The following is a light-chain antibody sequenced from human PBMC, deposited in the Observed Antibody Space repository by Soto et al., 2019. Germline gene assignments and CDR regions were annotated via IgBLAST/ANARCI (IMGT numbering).Light chain of an antibody. Sequence: QSALTQPPSASGSPGQSVTISCTGTSSDVGAYDYVCWYQQHPGKAPKLMIYEVNKRPSGVPDRFSGSKSGNTASLTVSGLQAGDEADYYCSSYTSNSTRVFGTGTKLTVL. CDR2: EVN. V-gene: IGLV2-8*01. CDR1: SSDVGAYDY. J-gene: IGLJ1*01. CDR3: SSYTSNSTRV.